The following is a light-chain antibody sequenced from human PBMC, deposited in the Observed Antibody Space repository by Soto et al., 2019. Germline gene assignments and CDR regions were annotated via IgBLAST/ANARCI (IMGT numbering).Light chain of an antibody. J-gene: IGKJ5*01. CDR3: QQSYSTPQIT. Sequence: DIQMTQSPSSLSASVGDRVTITCRTSQSISSYLNWYQQKPGKAPKLLIYAASGLQSGVPSRFSGSGSGTDFTLTISSLQPEDFATYYCQQSYSTPQITFGQGTRL. CDR2: AAS. CDR1: QSISSY. V-gene: IGKV1-39*01.